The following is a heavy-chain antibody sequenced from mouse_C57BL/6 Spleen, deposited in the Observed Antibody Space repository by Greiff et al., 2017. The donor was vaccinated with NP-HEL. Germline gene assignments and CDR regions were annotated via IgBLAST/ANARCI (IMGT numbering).Heavy chain of an antibody. Sequence: EVKLMESGGGLVQPGGSLKLSCAASGFTFSDYGMAWVRQAPRKGPEWVAFISNLAYSIYYADTVTGRFTISRENAKNTLYLEMSSLRSEDTAMYYCARHDGYYYAMDYWGQGTSVTVSS. CDR3: ARHDGYYYAMDY. CDR2: ISNLAYSI. CDR1: GFTFSDYG. J-gene: IGHJ4*01. V-gene: IGHV5-15*01. D-gene: IGHD2-3*01.